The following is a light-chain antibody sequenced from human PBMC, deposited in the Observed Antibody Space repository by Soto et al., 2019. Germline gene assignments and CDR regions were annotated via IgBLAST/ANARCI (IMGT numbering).Light chain of an antibody. CDR3: CSYRSGTTWV. V-gene: IGLV2-14*01. Sequence: QSVLTQPASVSGSPGQSITISCTGTSSDVGGYNYVSWYQQHPGKAPKLMIYEVTNRPSGVSHRFSGSKSGNSASLTISGLQAEDEADYYRCSYRSGTTWVFGGGTKLTVL. CDR2: EVT. CDR1: SSDVGGYNY. J-gene: IGLJ3*02.